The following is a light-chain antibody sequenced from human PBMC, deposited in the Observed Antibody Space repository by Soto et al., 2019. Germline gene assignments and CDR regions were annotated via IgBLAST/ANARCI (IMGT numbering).Light chain of an antibody. Sequence: QSALTQPRSVSGSPGQSVTISCTGTSSDVGGYNSVSWYQQHPGKVPKLMIYDVLKRPSGVPDRFSGSKSGNTASLTISGLQAEDEADYYCCSYAGSYTVVFGGGTQLTVL. J-gene: IGLJ2*01. CDR3: CSYAGSYTVV. CDR1: SSDVGGYNS. CDR2: DVL. V-gene: IGLV2-11*01.